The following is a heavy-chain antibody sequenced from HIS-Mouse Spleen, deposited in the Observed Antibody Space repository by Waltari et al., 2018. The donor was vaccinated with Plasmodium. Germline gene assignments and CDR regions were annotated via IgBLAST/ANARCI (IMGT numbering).Heavy chain of an antibody. Sequence: EVQLVESGGGLVQPGGSLRPSCAASGFTFRSYWLSWVRKAPGKGLEWVANINQDGSEKYYVDSVKGRFTIARDNAKNSLYLQMNSLRAEDTAVYYCASSWYWYFDLWGRGTLVTVSS. D-gene: IGHD6-13*01. CDR1: GFTFRSYW. CDR3: ASSWYWYFDL. J-gene: IGHJ2*01. CDR2: INQDGSEK. V-gene: IGHV3-7*01.